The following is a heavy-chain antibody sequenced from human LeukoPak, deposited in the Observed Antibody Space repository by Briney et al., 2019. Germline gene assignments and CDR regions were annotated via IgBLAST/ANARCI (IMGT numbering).Heavy chain of an antibody. V-gene: IGHV3-23*01. CDR2: LSASGGNT. CDR3: AKRGGSIWYQFDS. J-gene: IGHJ4*02. Sequence: PGGPLRLSCVASGFIFSNYAMSWVRQAPGKGLEWVSTLSASGGNTYYADSVKGRFTISRDTSKNTVYLQMNSLRAEDTAVYFCAKRGGSIWYQFDSWGQGTLVTVSS. D-gene: IGHD6-13*01. CDR1: GFIFSNYA.